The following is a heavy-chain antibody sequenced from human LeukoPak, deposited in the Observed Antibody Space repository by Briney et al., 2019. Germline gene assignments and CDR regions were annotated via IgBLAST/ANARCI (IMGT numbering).Heavy chain of an antibody. CDR3: ATSESQTKFDY. V-gene: IGHV5-51*01. Sequence: GESLKISCKGSGYSFTSYWIGWVRQMPGKGLEWMGIIFPGDSDTIYSPSFQGQFTISADKSINTAYLQWSSLKASDTAMYYCATSESQTKFDYWGQGTLVTASS. J-gene: IGHJ4*02. D-gene: IGHD1/OR15-1a*01. CDR1: GYSFTSYW. CDR2: IFPGDSDT.